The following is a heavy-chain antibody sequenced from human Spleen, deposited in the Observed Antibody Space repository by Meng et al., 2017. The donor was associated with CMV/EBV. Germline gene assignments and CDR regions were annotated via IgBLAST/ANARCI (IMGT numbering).Heavy chain of an antibody. CDR3: ALDSSYYDSSRPRFDH. V-gene: IGHV3-23*01. D-gene: IGHD3-22*01. CDR2: ISGGGDST. Sequence: GGSLRLSCAASGFTFSSYALSWVRQAPGKGLEWVSVISGGGDSTHYADSVKGRFTMSRDNSKNTLYLQMNSLRAEDTAAYYCALDSSYYDSSRPRFDHWGQGTLVTVSS. J-gene: IGHJ4*02. CDR1: GFTFSSYA.